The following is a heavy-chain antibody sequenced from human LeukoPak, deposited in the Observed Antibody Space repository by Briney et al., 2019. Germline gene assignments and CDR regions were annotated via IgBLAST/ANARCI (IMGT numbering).Heavy chain of an antibody. V-gene: IGHV1-69*05. CDR1: GGTFSSYA. J-gene: IGHJ4*02. Sequence: GSSVKVSCKASGGTFSSYAISWVRQAPGQGLEWMGRIIPIFGTANYAQKFQGRVTITTDESTSTAYMELGSLRSEDTAVYYCARWAVVGGYYFDYWGQGTLVTVSS. CDR3: ARWAVVGGYYFDY. D-gene: IGHD1-26*01. CDR2: IIPIFGTA.